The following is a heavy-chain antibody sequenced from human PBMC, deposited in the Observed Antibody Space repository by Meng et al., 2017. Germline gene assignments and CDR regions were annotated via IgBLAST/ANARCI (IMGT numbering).Heavy chain of an antibody. CDR2: ISGSGGST. CDR1: GFTFSSYG. J-gene: IGHJ4*02. V-gene: IGHV3-23*01. Sequence: GESLKISCAASGFTFSSYGMHWVRQAPGKGLEWVSAISGSGGSTYYADSVKGRFTISRDNSKNTLYLQMNSLSAEDTAVYYCSKDLWGDIVVVVAAHDYWGQGTLVTVSS. D-gene: IGHD2-15*01. CDR3: SKDLWGDIVVVVAAHDY.